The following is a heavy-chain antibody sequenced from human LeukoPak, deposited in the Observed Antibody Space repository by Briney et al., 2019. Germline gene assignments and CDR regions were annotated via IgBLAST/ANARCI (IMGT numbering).Heavy chain of an antibody. V-gene: IGHV4-34*01. Sequence: SETLSLTCAVYGGSFGGFYWSWIRQPPGKGLEWIGEINHSGSTNYNPSLKSRVTISVDTSKNQFSLRLSSVTAADTAVYYCALGELRDGYNSYFDYWGQGTLVTVSS. CDR2: INHSGST. CDR3: ALGELRDGYNSYFDY. J-gene: IGHJ4*02. D-gene: IGHD5-24*01. CDR1: GGSFGGFY.